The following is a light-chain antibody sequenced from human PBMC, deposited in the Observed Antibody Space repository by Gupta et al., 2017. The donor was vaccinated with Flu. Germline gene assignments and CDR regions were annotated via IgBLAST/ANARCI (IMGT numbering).Light chain of an antibody. Sequence: QSALTQPRSVSGSPGQSVTISCTGTSGCVRAYIYVSRYQQHTDKAPKLILYDVDKRPSGVPDRFSASKSGNTASLIISVLQAQDEAAYQCYSYAGYNTWVFGGWTKLTVL. CDR1: SGCVRAYIY. J-gene: IGLJ3*02. V-gene: IGLV2-11*01. CDR3: YSYAGYNTWV. CDR2: DVD.